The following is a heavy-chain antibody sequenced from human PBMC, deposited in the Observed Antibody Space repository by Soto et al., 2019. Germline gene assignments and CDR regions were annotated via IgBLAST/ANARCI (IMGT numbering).Heavy chain of an antibody. Sequence: SETLSLTCAVYGGSFSGYYWSWIRQPPGKGLEWIGEINHSGSTNYNPSLKSRVTISVETSKNQFSLKLSSVTAADTAVYYCARSRYFDAFDIWGQGTMVTVSS. CDR1: GGSFSGYY. J-gene: IGHJ3*02. CDR2: INHSGST. V-gene: IGHV4-34*01. D-gene: IGHD3-9*01. CDR3: ARSRYFDAFDI.